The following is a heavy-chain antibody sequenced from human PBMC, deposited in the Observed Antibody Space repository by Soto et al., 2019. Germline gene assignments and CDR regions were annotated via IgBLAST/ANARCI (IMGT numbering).Heavy chain of an antibody. Sequence: GGSLRLSCAASGFTFSGSAMHWVRQASGKGLEWVGRIRSKANSYATAYAASVKGRFTISREDSKNTAYLQMNSLKTEDTAVYYCTSHPDYYGSGSYSGVWGQGTTVTVSS. J-gene: IGHJ6*02. CDR2: IRSKANSYAT. CDR1: GFTFSGSA. CDR3: TSHPDYYGSGSYSGV. D-gene: IGHD3-10*01. V-gene: IGHV3-73*01.